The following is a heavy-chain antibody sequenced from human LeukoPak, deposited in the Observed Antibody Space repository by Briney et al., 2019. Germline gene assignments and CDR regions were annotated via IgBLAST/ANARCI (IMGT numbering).Heavy chain of an antibody. D-gene: IGHD4-17*01. J-gene: IGHJ4*02. Sequence: GGSLRLSCAASGFTFSSYAMRWVRQAPGKGLEWVAVISYDGSNTYYADSVKGRFTISRDNSKNTLYLQMNSLRAEDTAVYYCARELGLIETTVTSLDYWGQGTLVTVSS. CDR1: GFTFSSYA. CDR3: ARELGLIETTVTSLDY. CDR2: ISYDGSNT. V-gene: IGHV3-30*04.